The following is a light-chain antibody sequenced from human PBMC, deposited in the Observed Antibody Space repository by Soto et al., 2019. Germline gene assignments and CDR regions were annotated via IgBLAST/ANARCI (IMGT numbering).Light chain of an antibody. CDR1: SSNIGAGYD. Sequence: QSVLTQPPSVSGAPGQRVTISCTGSSSNIGAGYDVHWYQQLPGTAPKPLIYGNNNRPSGVPDRFSGSKSGTSASLAITGLQAEDEADYYCQSYDTSLSAVVFGGGTKLTVL. V-gene: IGLV1-40*01. J-gene: IGLJ3*02. CDR2: GNN. CDR3: QSYDTSLSAVV.